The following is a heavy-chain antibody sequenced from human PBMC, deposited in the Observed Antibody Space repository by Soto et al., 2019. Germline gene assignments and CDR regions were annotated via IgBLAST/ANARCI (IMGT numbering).Heavy chain of an antibody. CDR1: GFTFSSYS. CDR2: ISSSSSTI. CDR3: AGAYSSSWQPTDY. V-gene: IGHV3-48*02. D-gene: IGHD6-13*01. J-gene: IGHJ4*02. Sequence: GGSLRLSCAASGFTFSSYSMNWVRQAPGKGLEWVSYISSSSSTIYYADSVKGRFTISRDNAKNSLYLQMNSLRDEDTAVYYCAGAYSSSWQPTDYCGQGTLVTVSS.